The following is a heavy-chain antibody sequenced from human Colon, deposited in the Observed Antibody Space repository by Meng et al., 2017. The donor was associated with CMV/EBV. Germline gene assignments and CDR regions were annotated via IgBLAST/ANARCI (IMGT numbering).Heavy chain of an antibody. CDR2: SIPMFGIA. J-gene: IGHJ6*02. Sequence: SVKVSCKASGGTFSSYATSWVRQAPGQGLEWMGGSIPMFGIANYAQKFQGRVTITADKSTSTAYMELSSLRSEDTAVYYCARDLSGRSTGYGMDVRGQGPPFPFSS. V-gene: IGHV1-69*10. CDR3: ARDLSGRSTGYGMDV. CDR1: GGTFSSYA. D-gene: IGHD1-26*01.